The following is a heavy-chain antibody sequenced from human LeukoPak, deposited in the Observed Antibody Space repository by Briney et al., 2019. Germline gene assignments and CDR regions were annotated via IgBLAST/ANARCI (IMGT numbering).Heavy chain of an antibody. CDR3: ARDRGGYCSGGSCYSLQH. CDR1: GFTFSSYG. V-gene: IGHV3-33*01. Sequence: GGSLRLSCAASGFTFSSYGMHWVRQAPGKGLEWVAVIWYDGSNKYYVDSVKGRFTISRDNSKNTLYLQMNSLRAEDTAVYYCARDRGGYCSGGSCYSLQHWGQGTLVTVSS. J-gene: IGHJ1*01. CDR2: IWYDGSNK. D-gene: IGHD2-15*01.